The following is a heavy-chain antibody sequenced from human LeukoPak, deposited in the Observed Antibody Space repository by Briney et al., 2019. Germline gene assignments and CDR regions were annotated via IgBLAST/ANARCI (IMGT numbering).Heavy chain of an antibody. V-gene: IGHV4-61*02. J-gene: IGHJ2*01. CDR3: ARRSRATVTILNLDWYFDL. Sequence: SETLSLTCTVSGGSISSGSYYWSWIRQPAGKGLEWIGRIYTSGSTNYNPSLKSRVTISVDTSKNQFSLKLSSVTAADTAVYYCARRSRATVTILNLDWYFDLWGRGTLVTVSS. CDR1: GGSISSGSYY. CDR2: IYTSGST. D-gene: IGHD4-17*01.